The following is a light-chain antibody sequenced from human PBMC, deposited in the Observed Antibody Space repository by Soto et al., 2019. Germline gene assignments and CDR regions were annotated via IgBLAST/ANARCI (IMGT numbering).Light chain of an antibody. CDR3: TSYTRSSTLRV. J-gene: IGLJ2*01. CDR1: SSDVGGYNY. V-gene: IGLV2-14*01. Sequence: QSALTQPASVSGSPGQSITIFCTGTSSDVGGYNYVSWYQQHPGKAPKLMIYEVSNRPSGVSNRFSGSKSGNTASLTISGLQAEDAADYYCTSYTRSSTLRVFGGGTQLTVL. CDR2: EVS.